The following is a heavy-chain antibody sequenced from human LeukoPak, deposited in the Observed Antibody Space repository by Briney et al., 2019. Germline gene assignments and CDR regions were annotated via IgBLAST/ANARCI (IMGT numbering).Heavy chain of an antibody. CDR3: ARHGQDTGNFYAHFDY. Sequence: SETLSLTCTVSGASISSYYWSWIRQTPGKGLEWIAYINYSGNTNNNPSLKSRVTISVDTSKSQSSLKLSSVTAADTAVYYCARHGQDTGNFYAHFDYWGQGTLVTVSS. CDR2: INYSGNT. CDR1: GASISSYY. D-gene: IGHD5-18*01. J-gene: IGHJ4*02. V-gene: IGHV4-59*08.